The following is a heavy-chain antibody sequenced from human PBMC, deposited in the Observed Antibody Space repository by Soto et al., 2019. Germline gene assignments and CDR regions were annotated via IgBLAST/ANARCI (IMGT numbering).Heavy chain of an antibody. Sequence: QVQLVQAGAEVKKPGASVKVSCKASGYTFTSYGISWVRQAPGQGLEWMGWISAYNGNTNYAQKLQGRVTMTTDTSTSTAYMGLRRLRTDATAVYYCARDLAVGLVDYWGQGPLVTVSS. CDR2: ISAYNGNT. D-gene: IGHD6-19*01. CDR3: ARDLAVGLVDY. CDR1: GYTFTSYG. V-gene: IGHV1-18*01. J-gene: IGHJ4*02.